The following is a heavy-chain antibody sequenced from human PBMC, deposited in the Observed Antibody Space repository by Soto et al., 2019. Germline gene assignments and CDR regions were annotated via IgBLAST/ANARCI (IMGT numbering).Heavy chain of an antibody. CDR1: GFTFSIYA. CDR3: SRGDREDTAVVIGARPGEYGMDV. Sequence: QVQLVESGGGVVQPGRSLRLSCAASGFTFSIYAMHWVRQAPGKGLEWVAVISYDGARKAYANSVKGRFTISRDTSKNTFYLQMNSLRVEATAAYYCSRGDREDTAVVIGARPGEYGMDVWGRGTTVTVSS. D-gene: IGHD2-15*01. J-gene: IGHJ6*02. V-gene: IGHV3-30-3*01. CDR2: ISYDGARK.